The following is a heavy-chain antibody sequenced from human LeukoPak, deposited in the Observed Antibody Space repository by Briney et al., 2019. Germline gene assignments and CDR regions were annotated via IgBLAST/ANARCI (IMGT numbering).Heavy chain of an antibody. CDR2: VSPDGSVE. CDR1: GFTFSSFP. CDR3: ARASITSTYYHYYMDV. Sequence: GRSLRLSCAASGFTFSSFPMHWVRQAPGKGLEWVVVVSPDGSVENYADSVKGRFTTSRDNSKNTVYLQMNSLRTEDTAVYYCARASITSTYYHYYMDVWGKGTTVTVSS. J-gene: IGHJ6*03. D-gene: IGHD3-10*01. V-gene: IGHV3-30*01.